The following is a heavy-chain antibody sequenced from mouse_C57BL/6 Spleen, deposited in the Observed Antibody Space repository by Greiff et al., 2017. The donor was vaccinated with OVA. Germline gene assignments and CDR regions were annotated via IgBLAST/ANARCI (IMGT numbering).Heavy chain of an antibody. Sequence: QVQLQQSGADLAKPGASVKLSCKASGYTFTSYWMHWVKQRPGQGLEWIGYINPSSGYTKYNQKFKDKATLTADNSSSTADMQLSSLTYKDSAVYYCARGEGDGYFAWFAYWGQGTLVTVSA. D-gene: IGHD2-3*01. CDR3: ARGEGDGYFAWFAY. V-gene: IGHV1-7*01. CDR1: GYTFTSYW. J-gene: IGHJ3*01. CDR2: INPSSGYT.